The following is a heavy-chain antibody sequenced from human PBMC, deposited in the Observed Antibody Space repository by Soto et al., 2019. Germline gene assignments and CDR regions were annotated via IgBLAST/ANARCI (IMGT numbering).Heavy chain of an antibody. CDR1: GGSISSYY. CDR3: ARWGGKGHYYYYYMDV. J-gene: IGHJ6*03. D-gene: IGHD3-16*01. Sequence: PSETLSLTCTVSGGSISSYYWSWIRQPPGKGLEWIGYIYYSGSTNYNPSLKSRVTISVDTSKNQFSLKLSSVTAADTAVYYCARWGGKGHYYYYYMDVWGKGTTVTVSS. CDR2: IYYSGST. V-gene: IGHV4-59*08.